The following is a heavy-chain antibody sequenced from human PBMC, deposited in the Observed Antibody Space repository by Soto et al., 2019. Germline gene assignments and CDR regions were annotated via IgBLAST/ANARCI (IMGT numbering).Heavy chain of an antibody. V-gene: IGHV3-53*01. CDR2: IYSGGST. Sequence: EVQLVESGGGLIQPGGSLRLSCAASGFNVSSKYMSWVRQAPGKGLEWVSVIYSGGSTYNAESVKGRFTISRDNSKNTLYLQMNSLRAEDTAMYYCARDRTDTESYYFYYWGQGTLVTVSS. J-gene: IGHJ4*02. CDR1: GFNVSSKY. CDR3: ARDRTDTESYYFYY.